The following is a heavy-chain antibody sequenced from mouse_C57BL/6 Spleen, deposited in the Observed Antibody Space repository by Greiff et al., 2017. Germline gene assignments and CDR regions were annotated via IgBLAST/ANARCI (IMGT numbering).Heavy chain of an antibody. Sequence: VQLQQPGAELVRPGSSVKLSCKASGYTFTSYWMHWVKQRPIQGLEWIGNIDPSDSETHYNQKFKDKATLTVDKSSSTAYMQLSSLTSEDSAVYDGEYYYSSSLYWYFDVWGTGTTVTSSS. V-gene: IGHV1-52*01. D-gene: IGHD1-1*01. CDR1: GYTFTSYW. J-gene: IGHJ1*03. CDR2: IDPSDSET. CDR3: EYYYSSSLYWYFDV.